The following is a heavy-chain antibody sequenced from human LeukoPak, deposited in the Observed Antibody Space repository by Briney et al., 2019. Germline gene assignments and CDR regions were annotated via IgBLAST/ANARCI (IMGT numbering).Heavy chain of an antibody. CDR2: INPKTGVT. Sequence: ASVKVSCRASGYVFTDFNIHWVRQAPGQGLEWLGSINPKTGVTQFAQKFRGRVSLTRDTSATTAYMELSAMRSGDTATYFCSRAAGVGPRDSSGYYEVYYFDFWGQGTLVSVSS. V-gene: IGHV1-2*02. J-gene: IGHJ4*02. CDR3: SRAAGVGPRDSSGYYEVYYFDF. CDR1: GYVFTDFN. D-gene: IGHD3-22*01.